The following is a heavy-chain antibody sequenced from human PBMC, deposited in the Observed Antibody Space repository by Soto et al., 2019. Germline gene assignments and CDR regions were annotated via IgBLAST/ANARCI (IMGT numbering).Heavy chain of an antibody. V-gene: IGHV3-23*01. J-gene: IGHJ3*02. Sequence: PGGSLRLSCAASGFTFSSYAMSWVRQAPGKGLEWVSAISGSGGSTYYVDSVKGRFTISRDNSKNTLYLQMNSLRAEDTVVYYCVKDVTGTTGAHDAFDIWGQGTMVTVSS. CDR1: GFTFSSYA. CDR3: VKDVTGTTGAHDAFDI. CDR2: ISGSGGST. D-gene: IGHD1-7*01.